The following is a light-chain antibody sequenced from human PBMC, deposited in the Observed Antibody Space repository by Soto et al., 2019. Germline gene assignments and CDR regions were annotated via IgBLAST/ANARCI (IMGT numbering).Light chain of an antibody. CDR2: GAS. J-gene: IGKJ1*01. V-gene: IGKV3-20*01. Sequence: SQSVSSSYLAWYQQKPGQAPRLLIYGASSRATGIPDRFSGSGSGTDFTLTISRLEPEDFAVYYCQQYGSSPWTFGQGTKVDI. CDR3: QQYGSSPWT. CDR1: QSVSSSY.